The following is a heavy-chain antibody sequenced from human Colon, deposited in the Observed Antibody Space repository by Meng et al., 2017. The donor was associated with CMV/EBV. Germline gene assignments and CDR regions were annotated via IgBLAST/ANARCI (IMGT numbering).Heavy chain of an antibody. Sequence: GESLKISCAASGFTFDDYTMHWVRQAPGKGLEWVSLINWHDHGTRYADSVKGRFIISRDNSRDSLYLQMSSLKTEDTAFYYCVKGKQWLLSDWGQGTLVTVSS. CDR3: VKGKQWLLSD. CDR1: GFTFDDYT. CDR2: INWHDHGT. J-gene: IGHJ4*02. D-gene: IGHD6-19*01. V-gene: IGHV3-43*01.